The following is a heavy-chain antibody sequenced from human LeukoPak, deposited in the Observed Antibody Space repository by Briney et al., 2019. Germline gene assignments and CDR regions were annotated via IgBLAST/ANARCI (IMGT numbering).Heavy chain of an antibody. J-gene: IGHJ3*02. CDR1: GGSINTSSRNSSY. Sequence: SETLSLTCTVSGGSINTSSRNSSYWGWIRQPPGKGLEWVGGIYYSGTTYYSPSLKSRVTISVDMSKNQFSLRLSSVTAADTAVYYCVRTYSIGWSLGVFDIWGQGTRVTVSS. CDR2: IYYSGTT. CDR3: VRTYSIGWSLGVFDI. D-gene: IGHD6-19*01. V-gene: IGHV4-39*01.